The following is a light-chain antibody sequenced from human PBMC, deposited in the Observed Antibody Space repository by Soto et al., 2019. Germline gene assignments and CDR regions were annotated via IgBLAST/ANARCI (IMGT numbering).Light chain of an antibody. CDR3: QSYDTSLSAYVL. Sequence: QAVVTQPPSVSGAPGQRVTISCTGRSSNIGAGYDVHWYQQLPGTAPKLLIYDNSNRPSGVPDRFSGSKSGTSASLAITGLQAEDEADYYCQSYDTSLSAYVLFGGGTQLTVL. CDR1: SSNIGAGYD. CDR2: DNS. V-gene: IGLV1-40*01. J-gene: IGLJ2*01.